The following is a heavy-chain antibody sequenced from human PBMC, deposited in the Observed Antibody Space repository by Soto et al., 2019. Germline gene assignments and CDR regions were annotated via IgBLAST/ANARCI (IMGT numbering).Heavy chain of an antibody. CDR2: IYYTESA. Sequence: QVQLQESGPGLVKPSQTLSLTCTVSGGSVSSGDYYWSWIRQPPGKGLEWIGYIYYTESAYYNPSLKRRVTISVDTSNNQFSLKLNSVTAADTAFYYCARAPDQLPTPLLFDYWGQGTLVTVSS. CDR1: GGSVSSGDYY. V-gene: IGHV4-30-4*01. CDR3: ARAPDQLPTPLLFDY. J-gene: IGHJ4*02. D-gene: IGHD2-2*01.